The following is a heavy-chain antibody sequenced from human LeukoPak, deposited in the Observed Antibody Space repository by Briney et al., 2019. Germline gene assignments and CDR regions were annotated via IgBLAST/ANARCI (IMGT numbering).Heavy chain of an antibody. CDR3: AREYSSSPYYFDY. V-gene: IGHV1-69*13. J-gene: IGHJ4*02. Sequence: SVKVSCKASGGTFSSYAISWVRQAPGQGLEWTGGIIPIFGTANYAQKFQGRVTITADESTSTAYMELSSLRSEDTAVYYCAREYSSSPYYFDYWGQGTLVTVSS. CDR2: IIPIFGTA. D-gene: IGHD6-6*01. CDR1: GGTFSSYA.